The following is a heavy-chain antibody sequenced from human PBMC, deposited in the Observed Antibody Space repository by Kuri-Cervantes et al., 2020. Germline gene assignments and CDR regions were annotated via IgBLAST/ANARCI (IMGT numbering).Heavy chain of an antibody. CDR1: GYPFTDYY. V-gene: IGHV1-2*04. D-gene: IGHD3-16*01. J-gene: IGHJ4*02. CDR3: ARGGVGVTRYDY. CDR2: INPNSGDA. Sequence: ASVKVSCKASGYPFTDYYIHWLRQAPGQGLEWMGWINPNSGDADSAQKFQGWVTMTRDTSISTAYMELSRLRSDDTAVYYCARGGVGVTRYDYWGQGTLVTVSS.